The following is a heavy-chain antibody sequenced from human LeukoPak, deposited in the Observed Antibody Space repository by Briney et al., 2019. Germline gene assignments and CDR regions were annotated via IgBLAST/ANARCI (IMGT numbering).Heavy chain of an antibody. V-gene: IGHV4-59*01. Sequence: SETLSHTCTVSGGSISSYYWNWIRQPPGKGLEWIANIYNSGSTNHNPSLRSRVTISVDTSKNQISLKLTSVTAADTAVYYCARDKGPSWYFDLWGRGTLVTVSS. CDR3: ARDKGPSWYFDL. J-gene: IGHJ2*01. CDR1: GGSISSYY. CDR2: IYNSGST.